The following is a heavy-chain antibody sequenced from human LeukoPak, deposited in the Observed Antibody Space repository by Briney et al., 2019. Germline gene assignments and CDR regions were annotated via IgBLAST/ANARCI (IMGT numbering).Heavy chain of an antibody. CDR3: ARGRYYGSGSYYNAADYHYYGMVV. Sequence: ASVKVSCKASGYTFTSYDINWVRQATGQGLEWMGWMNPNSGNTGYAQKFQGRVTMTRNTSISTAYMELSSLRSEDTAVYYCARGRYYGSGSYYNAADYHYYGMVVWGQGTTVTVSS. J-gene: IGHJ6*02. CDR2: MNPNSGNT. CDR1: GYTFTSYD. V-gene: IGHV1-8*01. D-gene: IGHD3-10*01.